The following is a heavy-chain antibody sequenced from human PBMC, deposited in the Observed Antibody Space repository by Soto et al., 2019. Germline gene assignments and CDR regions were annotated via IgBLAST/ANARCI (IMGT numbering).Heavy chain of an antibody. CDR3: ARDRAPAATNTDASLWFDP. CDR2: IRSSGSTI. CDR1: GFTFSDYY. J-gene: IGHJ5*02. V-gene: IGHV3-11*01. Sequence: GGSLRLSCAASGFTFSDYYMTWIRQAPGKGLDWLSYIRSSGSTIYYADSVKGRFTISRDNTKNSLFLQMNSLRAEDTAVYYCARDRAPAATNTDASLWFDPWGQGTLVTVSS. D-gene: IGHD2-2*01.